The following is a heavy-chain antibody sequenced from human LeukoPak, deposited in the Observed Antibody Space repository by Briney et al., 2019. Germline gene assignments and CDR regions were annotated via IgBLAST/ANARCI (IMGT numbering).Heavy chain of an antibody. Sequence: GGSLRLSCAASGSYWMHWVRQAPGKGLVWVSHINSDGSWTSYADSVEGRFTISKDNAKNTVYPQMNNLRAEDTAVYYCVSFYETYWGRGTLVTVSS. CDR3: VSFYETY. J-gene: IGHJ4*02. D-gene: IGHD2/OR15-2a*01. CDR2: INSDGSWT. CDR1: GSYW. V-gene: IGHV3-74*01.